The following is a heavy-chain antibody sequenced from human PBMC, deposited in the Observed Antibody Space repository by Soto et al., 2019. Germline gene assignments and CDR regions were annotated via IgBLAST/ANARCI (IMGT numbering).Heavy chain of an antibody. J-gene: IGHJ6*02. Sequence: QVQLVESGGGVVQPGRSLRLSCAASGFTFSSYAMHWVRQAPGKGLEWVAVISYDGSNKYYADSVKGRFTISRDNSKNTLYLQMNSLRAEDTAVYYCARDLAAILQFEGFGESYGMDVWGQGTTVTVSS. CDR2: ISYDGSNK. V-gene: IGHV3-30-3*01. CDR3: ARDLAAILQFEGFGESYGMDV. D-gene: IGHD3-10*01. CDR1: GFTFSSYA.